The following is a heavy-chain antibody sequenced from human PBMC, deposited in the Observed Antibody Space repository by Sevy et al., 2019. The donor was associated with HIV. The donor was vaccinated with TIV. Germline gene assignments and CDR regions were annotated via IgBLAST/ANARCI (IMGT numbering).Heavy chain of an antibody. V-gene: IGHV3-30*18. CDR1: GFTFSDYA. CDR2: MSYDGSNQ. CDR3: AKGDGALTGIDP. Sequence: GGSLRLSCAASGFTFSDYAMHWVRLAPGKGLELVALMSYDGSNQYYADSVKGRFTISRDNSKNTLYLQMNSLRVEDTAVYYCAKGDGALTGIDPWGQGTLVTVSS. J-gene: IGHJ5*02. D-gene: IGHD7-27*01.